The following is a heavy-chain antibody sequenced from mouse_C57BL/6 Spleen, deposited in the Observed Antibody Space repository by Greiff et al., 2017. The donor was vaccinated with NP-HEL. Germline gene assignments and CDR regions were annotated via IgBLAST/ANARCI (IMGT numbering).Heavy chain of an antibody. J-gene: IGHJ4*01. CDR3: ARLYYGNSYAMDY. CDR2: IRNKANGYTT. V-gene: IGHV7-3*01. Sequence: EVKLVESGGGLVQPGGSLSLSCAASGFTFTDYYMSWVRQPPGKALEWLGFIRNKANGYTTEYSASVKGRFTISRDNSQSILYLQMNALRAEDSATYYCARLYYGNSYAMDYWGQGTSVTVSS. CDR1: GFTFTDYY. D-gene: IGHD2-1*01.